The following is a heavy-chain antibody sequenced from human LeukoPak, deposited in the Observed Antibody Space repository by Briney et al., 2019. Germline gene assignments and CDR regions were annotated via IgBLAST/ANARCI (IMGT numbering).Heavy chain of an antibody. CDR1: GYTFTGYY. Sequence: ASVKVSCKASGYTFTGYYMHWVRQAPGQGLEWMGWINPNSGGANYAQKFQGRVTMTRDTSISTAYMELSRLRSDDTAVYYCARDTGRGGVIVSWGQGTLVTVSS. CDR2: INPNSGGA. CDR3: ARDTGRGGVIVS. V-gene: IGHV1-2*02. J-gene: IGHJ4*02. D-gene: IGHD3-16*02.